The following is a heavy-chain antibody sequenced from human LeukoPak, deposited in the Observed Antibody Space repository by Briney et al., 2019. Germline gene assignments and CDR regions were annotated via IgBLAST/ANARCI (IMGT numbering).Heavy chain of an antibody. D-gene: IGHD3-16*02. CDR3: AKDFSSGTYYDYVWGSYRPNWFDP. V-gene: IGHV4-4*02. J-gene: IGHJ5*02. CDR2: VHLSGRT. Sequence: PSGTLSLTCGVSGGSISSTNWWTWVRQPPGEGLEWIGEVHLSGRTNYNPSLESRVTMSVDMSENHISLKLTSVTAADTAVYYCAKDFSSGTYYDYVWGSYRPNWFDPWGQGTLVTVSS. CDR1: GGSISSTNW.